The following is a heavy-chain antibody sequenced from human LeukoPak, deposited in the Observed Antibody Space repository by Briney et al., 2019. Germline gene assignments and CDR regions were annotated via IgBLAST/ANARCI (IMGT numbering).Heavy chain of an antibody. D-gene: IGHD1-26*01. V-gene: IGHV3-23*01. CDR1: GFIFSTYP. J-gene: IGHJ4*02. CDR2: ITGSGDST. CDR3: TKENPVGGTNYFDY. Sequence: PGGSLRLSCAASGFIFSTYPMSWVRQAPGKGLEWVSAITGSGDSTFYADSVKGRCTISRDNSKNTLSLRMNTLRAEDTAVYYCTKENPVGGTNYFDYWGQGTLVTVSS.